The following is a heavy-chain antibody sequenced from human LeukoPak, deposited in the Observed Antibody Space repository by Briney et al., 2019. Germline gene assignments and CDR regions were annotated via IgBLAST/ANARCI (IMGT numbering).Heavy chain of an antibody. CDR2: IYPGDSDT. Sequence: GESLKISCKGSGYSFTRYWIGWVRQMPGKGLEWVGIIYPGDSDTTYSPSFQGQVTISADKSINTAYLQWSSLKASDTAIYYCARRAYGDYFFDYWGQGTLVTVSS. D-gene: IGHD4-17*01. J-gene: IGHJ4*02. V-gene: IGHV5-51*01. CDR1: GYSFTRYW. CDR3: ARRAYGDYFFDY.